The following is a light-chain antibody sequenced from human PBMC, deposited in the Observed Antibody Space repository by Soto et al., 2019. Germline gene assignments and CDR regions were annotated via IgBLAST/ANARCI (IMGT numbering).Light chain of an antibody. CDR1: QGIGKD. J-gene: IGKJ5*01. CDR3: QQSFSPPLP. Sequence: DIQGTRWLPTDCTSVGEGERIACRASQGIGKDLGWYQQKPGKAPKRLIHDASSLESGVPSRFSGSGSGTEFTLTLSSFQPEDLATYYCQQSFSPPLPFGQGTRLEIK. V-gene: IGKV1-17*01. CDR2: DAS.